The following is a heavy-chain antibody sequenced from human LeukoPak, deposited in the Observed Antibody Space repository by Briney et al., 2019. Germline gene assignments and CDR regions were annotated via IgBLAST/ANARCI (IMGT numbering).Heavy chain of an antibody. CDR2: ISYDGSTK. V-gene: IGHV3-30-3*01. D-gene: IGHD6-13*01. J-gene: IGHJ4*02. CDR1: GFTFSSYS. Sequence: GGSLRLSCAASGFTFSSYSMHWVRQAPGKGLDWVAVISYDGSTKYYADSVKGRFTISRDDSENTLYLQMNSLRAEDTAVYYCATYSGSWSSFDYWGQGTLVTVSS. CDR3: ATYSGSWSSFDY.